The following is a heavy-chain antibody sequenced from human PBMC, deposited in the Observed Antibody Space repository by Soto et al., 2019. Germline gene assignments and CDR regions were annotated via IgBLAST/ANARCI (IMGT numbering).Heavy chain of an antibody. J-gene: IGHJ4*02. CDR1: GFTFSRYA. V-gene: IGHV3-23*01. Sequence: PGGSLRLSCAASGFTFSRYAVSWVRQAPGKGLEWVSAISGSGGSTYYADSVKGRFTISRDNSKNTLYLQMNSLSAEDTAVYYCAKDYEAGLDYWGQGTLVTVSS. D-gene: IGHD3-3*01. CDR2: ISGSGGST. CDR3: AKDYEAGLDY.